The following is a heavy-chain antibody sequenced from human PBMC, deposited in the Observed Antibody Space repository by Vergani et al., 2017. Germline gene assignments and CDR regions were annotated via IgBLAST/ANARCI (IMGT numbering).Heavy chain of an antibody. V-gene: IGHV3-11*01. CDR2: ISSSGSTI. Sequence: QVQLVESGGGLVKPGGSLRLSCAASGFTFSDYYMSWIRQAPGKGLEWVSYISSSGSTIYYADSVKGRFTISRDNAKSSLYLEMNSLRAGDTAVYYCAGDRDSASWAAFDIWGQGTMVTVSS. CDR3: AGDRDSASWAAFDI. D-gene: IGHD1-26*01. CDR1: GFTFSDYY. J-gene: IGHJ3*02.